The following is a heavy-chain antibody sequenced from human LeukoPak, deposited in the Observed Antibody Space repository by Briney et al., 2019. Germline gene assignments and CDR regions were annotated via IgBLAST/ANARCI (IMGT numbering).Heavy chain of an antibody. D-gene: IGHD6-19*01. J-gene: IGHJ4*02. CDR1: GFTFTSYA. V-gene: IGHV3-23*01. Sequence: GGSLRLSCEASGFTFTSYAMHWVRQAPGKGLEWVSSVSASGSATFYTDSMNGRFTISRDNAKNTFFLQMKNLRPGDTALYYCAKGRDTSGRQNFDFWGQGTLVTVPP. CDR3: AKGRDTSGRQNFDF. CDR2: VSASGSAT.